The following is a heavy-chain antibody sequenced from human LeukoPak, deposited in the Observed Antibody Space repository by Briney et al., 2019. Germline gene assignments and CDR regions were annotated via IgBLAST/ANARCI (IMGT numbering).Heavy chain of an antibody. V-gene: IGHV3-21*01. J-gene: IGHJ4*02. D-gene: IGHD6-19*01. Sequence: GGSLRLSCAASGFTFSSYSMNWVRQAPGKGLEWVSSISSSSSYIYYADSVKGRFTISRDNAKNSLYLQMNSLRAEDTAVYYCARVTGIAVAGRNDYWGQGTLVTVSS. CDR1: GFTFSSYS. CDR2: ISSSSSYI. CDR3: ARVTGIAVAGRNDY.